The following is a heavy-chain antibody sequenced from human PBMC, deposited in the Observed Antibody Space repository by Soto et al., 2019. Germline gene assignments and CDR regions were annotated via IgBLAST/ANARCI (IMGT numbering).Heavy chain of an antibody. J-gene: IGHJ4*02. CDR2: INSDGSST. Sequence: GGSLRLSCAASGFTFSSYWMHWVRQAPGKGLVWVLRINSDGSSTSYADSVKGRFTISRDNAKNTLYLQMNSLRAADTAVYYCARDRRSYYYGSGTFDYWGQGTLVTVSS. D-gene: IGHD3-10*01. CDR3: ARDRRSYYYGSGTFDY. CDR1: GFTFSSYW. V-gene: IGHV3-74*01.